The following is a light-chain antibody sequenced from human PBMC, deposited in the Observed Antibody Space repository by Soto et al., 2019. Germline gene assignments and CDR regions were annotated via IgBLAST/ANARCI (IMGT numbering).Light chain of an antibody. CDR3: QSYDSSLSGYV. CDR1: SSNIGAGYD. Sequence: QSVLTQPPSVSGAPGQRVTISCTGSSSNIGAGYDVHWYQQLPATAPKLLIYGNSNRPSGVPDRFSGSKSSTSASLAITGLQAEDEADYYCQSYDSSLSGYVFGTGTKVTVL. V-gene: IGLV1-40*01. J-gene: IGLJ1*01. CDR2: GNS.